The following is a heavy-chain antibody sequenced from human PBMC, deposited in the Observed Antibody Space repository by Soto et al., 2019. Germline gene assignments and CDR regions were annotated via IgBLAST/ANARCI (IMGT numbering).Heavy chain of an antibody. CDR3: TRFSVVDCSGGSCRTLDAFDI. J-gene: IGHJ3*02. Sequence: PGGSLRLSCTASGFTFGDYAMSWFRQAPGKGLEWVGFIRSKAYGGTTEYAASVKGRFTISRDDSKSIAYLQMNSLKTEDTAVYYCTRFSVVDCSGGSCRTLDAFDIWGQGTMVTVSS. V-gene: IGHV3-49*03. CDR2: IRSKAYGGTT. D-gene: IGHD2-15*01. CDR1: GFTFGDYA.